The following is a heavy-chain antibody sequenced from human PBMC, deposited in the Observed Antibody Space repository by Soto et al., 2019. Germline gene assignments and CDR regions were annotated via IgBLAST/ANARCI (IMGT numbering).Heavy chain of an antibody. V-gene: IGHV4-4*02. J-gene: IGHJ4*02. D-gene: IGHD6-6*01. CDR3: AKCITALGPIDY. CDR1: GGSIRSSNW. Sequence: QVQLQESGPGLVKPSGTLSLTCAVSGGSIRSSNWWSWVRQPPGKGLEWIGEIYHSGSTNYNPSLKSRVTISVDKSNNQCALKLSSVTAADTAVYYCAKCITALGPIDYWGQGTLVTVSS. CDR2: IYHSGST.